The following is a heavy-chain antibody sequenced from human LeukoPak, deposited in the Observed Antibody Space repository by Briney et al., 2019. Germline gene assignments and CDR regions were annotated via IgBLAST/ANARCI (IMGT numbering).Heavy chain of an antibody. D-gene: IGHD3-10*01. CDR3: TRGRDYYGSGRRFDY. CDR2: MSYDGSNK. CDR1: GFTFSSYA. J-gene: IGHJ4*02. V-gene: IGHV3-30*04. Sequence: GGSLRLSCAASGFTFSSYAMHWVRQAPGKGLEWVAVMSYDGSNKYYADSVKGRFTISRDNSKNTLYLQMNSLRAEDTAVYYCTRGRDYYGSGRRFDYWGQGTLVTVSS.